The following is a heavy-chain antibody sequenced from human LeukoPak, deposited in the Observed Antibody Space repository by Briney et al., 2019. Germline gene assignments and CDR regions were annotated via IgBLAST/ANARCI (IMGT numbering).Heavy chain of an antibody. CDR1: GFPFSSYN. CDR2: ITTSSSYT. Sequence: GGSLRLSCEASGFPFSSYNMDWVRQTPGKGLEWISSITTSSSYTFYADSVKGRFTISRDNARNSLYLQMNSLTAEDTAVYYCARDPYSGAYGDTYYYFMDVWGKGTMVTTSS. CDR3: ARDPYSGAYGDTYYYFMDV. J-gene: IGHJ6*03. D-gene: IGHD1-26*01. V-gene: IGHV3-21*01.